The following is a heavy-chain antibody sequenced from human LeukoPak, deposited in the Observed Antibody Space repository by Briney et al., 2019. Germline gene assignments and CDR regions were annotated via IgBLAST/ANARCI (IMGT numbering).Heavy chain of an antibody. CDR3: ARMGFGVVPAATIDY. CDR2: INHSGST. CDR1: GGSFSGYY. J-gene: IGHJ4*02. V-gene: IGHV4-34*01. D-gene: IGHD2-2*01. Sequence: SSETLSLTCAVYGGSFSGYYWSWIRQPPGKGLEWIGEINHSGSTNYNPSLKSRVTISVDTSKNQFSLKLSSVTAADTAVYYCARMGFGVVPAATIDYWGQGTLVTVSS.